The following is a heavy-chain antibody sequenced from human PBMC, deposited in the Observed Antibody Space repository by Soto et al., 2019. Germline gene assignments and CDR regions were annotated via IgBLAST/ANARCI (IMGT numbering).Heavy chain of an antibody. CDR1: GFTFNSYW. CDR3: VKGGTYFDY. V-gene: IGHV3-74*01. Sequence: EVQLVESGGGLVQPGGSLRLSCAASGFTFNSYWMHWVRQAPGKGLVWVSRIDSDGSSTSYADSVKGRFTISRDNAKNTLYLQMHSLGADDTAVYYCVKGGTYFDYWRQGTLVTVSS. D-gene: IGHD1-1*01. CDR2: IDSDGSST. J-gene: IGHJ4*02.